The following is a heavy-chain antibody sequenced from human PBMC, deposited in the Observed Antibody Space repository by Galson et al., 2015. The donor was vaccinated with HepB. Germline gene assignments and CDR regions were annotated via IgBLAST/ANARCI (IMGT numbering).Heavy chain of an antibody. CDR2: ISYAGSNK. J-gene: IGHJ4*02. D-gene: IGHD3-10*01. CDR1: GFTFSSYA. CDR3: ARDLSTTTKWFGDPSVDY. Sequence: SLRLSCAASGFTFSSYAMHWVRQAPGKGLEWVAVISYAGSNKYYADSVKGRFTISRDNSKNTLYLQMNSLRAEDTAVYYCARDLSTTTKWFGDPSVDYWGQGTLVTVSS. V-gene: IGHV3-30*04.